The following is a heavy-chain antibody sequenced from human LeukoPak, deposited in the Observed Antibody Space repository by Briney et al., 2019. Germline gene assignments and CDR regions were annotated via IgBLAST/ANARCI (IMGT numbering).Heavy chain of an antibody. Sequence: SETLSLTCTVSGYSISSGYYWGWIRQPPGKGLEWIGSINHSGSTNYNPSLKSRVTISVDTSKNQFSLKLSSVTAADTAVYYCARLIWFGSASDIWGQGTMVTVSS. J-gene: IGHJ3*02. CDR3: ARLIWFGSASDI. D-gene: IGHD3-10*01. CDR2: INHSGST. CDR1: GYSISSGYY. V-gene: IGHV4-38-2*02.